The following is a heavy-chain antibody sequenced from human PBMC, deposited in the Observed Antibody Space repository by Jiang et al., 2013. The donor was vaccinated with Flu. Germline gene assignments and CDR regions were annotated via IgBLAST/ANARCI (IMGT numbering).Heavy chain of an antibody. CDR2: INAGNGNT. CDR1: TSYA. V-gene: IGHV1-3*01. J-gene: IGHJ6*02. Sequence: TSYAMHWVAPGPGQRLEWMGWINAGNGNTKYSQKFQGRVTITRDTSASTAYMELSSLRSEDTAVYYCARIAVAGTMMDVWGQGTTVTVSS. CDR3: ARIAVAGTMMDV. D-gene: IGHD6-19*01.